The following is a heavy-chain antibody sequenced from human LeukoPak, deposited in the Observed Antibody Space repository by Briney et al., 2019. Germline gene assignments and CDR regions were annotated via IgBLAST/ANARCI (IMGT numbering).Heavy chain of an antibody. V-gene: IGHV4-39*01. Sequence: SETLSLTCTVSDDSISDYYRGWIRQPPGKGLEWIGSIYYSGSTYYNPSLKSRVTISVDTSKNQFSLKLSSVTAADTAVYYCARLRALGALLHYMDVWGKGTTVTVSS. J-gene: IGHJ6*03. CDR2: IYYSGST. CDR1: DDSISDYY. CDR3: ARLRALGALLHYMDV. D-gene: IGHD1-26*01.